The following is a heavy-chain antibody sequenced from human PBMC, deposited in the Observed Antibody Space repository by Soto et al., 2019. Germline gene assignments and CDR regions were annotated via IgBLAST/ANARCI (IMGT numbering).Heavy chain of an antibody. Sequence: VASVKVSCKVSGYTLTELSMHWVRQAPGKGLEWMGGFDPEDGETIYAQKFQGRVTMTGDTSTDTAYMELSSLRSEDTAVYYCATDSTRITMIVVVPRRLAFDIWGQGTMVTVSS. CDR2: FDPEDGET. V-gene: IGHV1-24*01. CDR3: ATDSTRITMIVVVPRRLAFDI. J-gene: IGHJ3*02. CDR1: GYTLTELS. D-gene: IGHD3-22*01.